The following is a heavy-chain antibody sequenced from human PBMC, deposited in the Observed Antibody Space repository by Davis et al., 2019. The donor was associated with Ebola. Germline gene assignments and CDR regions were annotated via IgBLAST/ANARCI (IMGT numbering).Heavy chain of an antibody. Sequence: GGSLRLSCAASGFTFRTYAMSWVRQAPGKGLEWVAALSVTGGHTFYADSVKGRFTISRDNAKNSLYLQMNSLRAEDTAVYYCAHDSYWGQGTLVTVSS. CDR1: GFTFRTYA. CDR3: AHDSY. CDR2: LSVTGGHT. J-gene: IGHJ4*02. V-gene: IGHV3-23*01.